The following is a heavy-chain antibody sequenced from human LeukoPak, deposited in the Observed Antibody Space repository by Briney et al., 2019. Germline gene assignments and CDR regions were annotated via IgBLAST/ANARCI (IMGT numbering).Heavy chain of an antibody. J-gene: IGHJ6*02. CDR1: GYTFTGYY. D-gene: IGHD2/OR15-2a*01. CDR2: INPNSGGT. V-gene: IGHV1-2*02. CDR3: ARAYLTPYYYYGMDV. Sequence: ASVKVSCKASGYTFTGYYMHWVRQAPGQGLEWMGWINPNSGGTNYAQKFQGRVTMTRDTSISTAYMELSRLRSDDMAVYYCARAYLTPYYYYGMDVWGQGTTVTVSS.